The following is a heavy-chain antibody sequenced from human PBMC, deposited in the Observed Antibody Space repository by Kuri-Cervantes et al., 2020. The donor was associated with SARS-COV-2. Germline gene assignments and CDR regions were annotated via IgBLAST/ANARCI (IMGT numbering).Heavy chain of an antibody. J-gene: IGHJ4*02. Sequence: ASVKVSCKASGYTFTSYGISWVRQAPGQGLEWMGWISAYNGNTNYAQKFQGRVTITADKSTSTAYMELRSLRSDDTAVYYCARACRSGGSCYSNYWGQGTLVTVSS. CDR2: ISAYNGNT. D-gene: IGHD2-15*01. CDR3: ARACRSGGSCYSNY. V-gene: IGHV1-18*01. CDR1: GYTFTSYG.